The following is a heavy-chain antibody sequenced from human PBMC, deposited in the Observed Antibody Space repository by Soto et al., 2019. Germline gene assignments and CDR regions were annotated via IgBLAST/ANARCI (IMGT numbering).Heavy chain of an antibody. CDR2: INHSGST. CDR3: ARSEGGAIFDY. V-gene: IGHV4-34*01. CDR1: GGSFSGYY. J-gene: IGHJ4*02. D-gene: IGHD4-17*01. Sequence: QVQLQQWGAGLLKPSETLSLTCAVYGGSFSGYYWSWIRQPPGKGLEWIGEINHSGSTNYNPSLKSRVTISVDTSKNQFSLNLSSVTAADTAVYYCARSEGGAIFDYWGQGTLVTVSS.